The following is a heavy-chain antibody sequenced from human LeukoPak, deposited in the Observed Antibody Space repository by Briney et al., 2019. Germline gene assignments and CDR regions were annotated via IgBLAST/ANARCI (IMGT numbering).Heavy chain of an antibody. V-gene: IGHV4-39*07. CDR2: IYYTGNT. Sequence: SETLSLTCTVSGGSISSGSYYWSWIRQPPGKGLECIGTIYYTGNTNYNPSLKSRVSISVDTSNNHFSLTLSSVTAADTAVYYCARVEDSGYDYRGWFDPWGQGTLVTVSS. D-gene: IGHD5-12*01. J-gene: IGHJ5*02. CDR1: GGSISSGSYY. CDR3: ARVEDSGYDYRGWFDP.